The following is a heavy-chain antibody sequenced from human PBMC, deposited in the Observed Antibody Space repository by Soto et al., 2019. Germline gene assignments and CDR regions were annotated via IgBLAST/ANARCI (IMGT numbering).Heavy chain of an antibody. CDR1: GFTFSSYA. V-gene: IGHV3-30-3*01. D-gene: IGHD6-13*01. CDR3: ARDVTPFSSWFDY. Sequence: QVQLVESGGGVVQPGRSLRLSCAASGFTFSSYAMHWVRQAPGKGLEWVAVISYDGSNKYYADSVKGRFTISRDNSKNTLYLQMNSLRAEDTAVHYCARDVTPFSSWFDYWGQGTLVTVSS. CDR2: ISYDGSNK. J-gene: IGHJ4*02.